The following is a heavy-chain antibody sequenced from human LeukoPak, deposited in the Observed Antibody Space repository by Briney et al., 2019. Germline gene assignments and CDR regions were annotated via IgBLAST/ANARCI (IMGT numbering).Heavy chain of an antibody. V-gene: IGHV1-2*02. J-gene: IGHJ4*02. CDR1: GYTFTVYY. D-gene: IGHD3-22*01. CDR3: ARTYYDSSGYQPYFDY. Sequence: ASVTLSCKSSGYTFTVYYMHWVRQAPGQGLEGMGWINPNSGGTNYAQKFQGRVTMTRDTSISTAYMELSRLRSDDTAVYYCARTYYDSSGYQPYFDYWGQGTLVTVSS. CDR2: INPNSGGT.